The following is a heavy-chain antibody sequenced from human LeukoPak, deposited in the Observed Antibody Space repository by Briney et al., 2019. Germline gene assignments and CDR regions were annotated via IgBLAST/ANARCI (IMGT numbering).Heavy chain of an antibody. CDR3: ARHLDSYGYNVGDY. V-gene: IGHV4-59*08. J-gene: IGHJ4*02. Sequence: SETLSLICTASGGSISSYYWSWIRQPPGKGLEWIGYIYYSGSTNCNPSLKSRVTISVDTSKNQFSLKLTSMTAADTAVYYCARHLDSYGYNVGDYCGQGTLVTVSS. CDR1: GGSISSYY. CDR2: IYYSGST. D-gene: IGHD5-18*01.